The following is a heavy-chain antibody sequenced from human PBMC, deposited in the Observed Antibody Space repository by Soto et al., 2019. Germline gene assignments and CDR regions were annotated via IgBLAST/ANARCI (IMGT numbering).Heavy chain of an antibody. CDR3: ARLEGLATISYYFDF. J-gene: IGHJ4*02. CDR2: IYYSGST. V-gene: IGHV4-4*02. CDR1: GGSISSGDW. Sequence: SETLSLTCAVSGGSISSGDWCWSWVRQSPGKGLEWIGEIYYSGSTTYNPSLKSRVTISADTSKNQFSLKLSSVTAADTAVYFCARLEGLATISYYFDFWGQGALVTVSS. D-gene: IGHD3-9*01.